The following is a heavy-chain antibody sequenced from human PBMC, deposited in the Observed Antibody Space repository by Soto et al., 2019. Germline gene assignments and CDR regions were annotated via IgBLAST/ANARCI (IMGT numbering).Heavy chain of an antibody. CDR1: GGSIGSGGYY. J-gene: IGHJ2*01. CDR2: IYYSGST. Sequence: QVQLQESGPGLVKPSQTLSLTCTVSGGSIGSGGYYWSWIRQHPGKGLEWIGHIYYSGSTYYNPSLKRRVTISVETSKNQFSLKLSSVTAADTAAYYCARVPRALTPTVTYFDLWGRGTLVTVSS. CDR3: ARVPRALTPTVTYFDL. V-gene: IGHV4-31*03. D-gene: IGHD5-18*01.